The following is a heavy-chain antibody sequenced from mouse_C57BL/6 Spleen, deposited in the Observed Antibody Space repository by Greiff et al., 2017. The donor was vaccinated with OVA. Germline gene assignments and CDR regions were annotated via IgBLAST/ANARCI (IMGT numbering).Heavy chain of an antibody. Sequence: VKVVESGAELARPGASVKLSCKASGYTFTSYGISWVKQRTGQGLEWIGEIYPRSGNTYYNEKFKGKATLTADKSSSTAYMELRSLTSEDSAVYFCASWGRLRGASWDFEGWGTGTTVTVAS. V-gene: IGHV1-81*01. CDR2: IYPRSGNT. CDR1: GYTFTSYG. D-gene: IGHD1-1*01. CDR3: ASWGRLRGASWDFEG. J-gene: IGHJ1*03.